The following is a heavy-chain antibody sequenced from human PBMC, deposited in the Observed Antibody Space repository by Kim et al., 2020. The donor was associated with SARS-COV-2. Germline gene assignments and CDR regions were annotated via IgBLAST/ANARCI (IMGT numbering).Heavy chain of an antibody. CDR3: ARDSIPAAAIPGGHWFDP. CDR2: ISSSSSYI. CDR1: GFTFSSYS. Sequence: GGSLRLSCAASGFTFSSYSMNWVRQAPGKGLEWVSSISSSSSYIYYADSVKGRFTISRDNAKNSLYLQMNSLRAEDTAVYYCARDSIPAAAIPGGHWFDPWGQGTLVTVSS. D-gene: IGHD2-2*01. J-gene: IGHJ5*02. V-gene: IGHV3-21*01.